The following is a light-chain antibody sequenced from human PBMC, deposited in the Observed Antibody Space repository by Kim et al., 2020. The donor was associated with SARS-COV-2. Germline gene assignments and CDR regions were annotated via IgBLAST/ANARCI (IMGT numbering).Light chain of an antibody. CDR2: WAS. J-gene: IGKJ2*01. Sequence: TLNCKSSQSVLYSSNNKNYLAWYQQKPGQPPKLLIYWASTRASGVPDRFSGSGSGTDFTLTISSLQTEDVAVYYCLRHYNTPPYTFGQGTKVDIK. V-gene: IGKV4-1*01. CDR3: LRHYNTPPYT. CDR1: QSVLYSSNNKNY.